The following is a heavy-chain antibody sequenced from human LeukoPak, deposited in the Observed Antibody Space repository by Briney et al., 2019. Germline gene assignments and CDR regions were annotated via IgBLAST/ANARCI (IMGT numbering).Heavy chain of an antibody. D-gene: IGHD6-19*01. CDR1: GFSFSTYA. Sequence: QPGGSLRLSCAASGFSFSTYAMSWVRQAPARGPEWVSSIRGGGETFYADSVKGRFTISRDNSKNTLYLQMNSLRAEDTAVYYCAKGIYSSGWSYFDYWGHGTLVTVSS. CDR2: IRGGGET. CDR3: AKGIYSSGWSYFDY. J-gene: IGHJ4*01. V-gene: IGHV3-23*01.